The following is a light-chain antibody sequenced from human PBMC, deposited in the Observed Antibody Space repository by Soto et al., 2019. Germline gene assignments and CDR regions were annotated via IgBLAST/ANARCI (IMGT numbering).Light chain of an antibody. CDR1: QSVSSSY. CDR3: QQYGSSQT. CDR2: GAS. Sequence: EIVLTQSPGTLSLCPGERATLSCRASQSVSSSYLAWYQQKPGQAPRLLIYGASSRATGIPDRFSGSGSGTDFTLTISRLEPEDSAVYYCQQYGSSQTFGGGTKVEIK. V-gene: IGKV3-20*01. J-gene: IGKJ4*01.